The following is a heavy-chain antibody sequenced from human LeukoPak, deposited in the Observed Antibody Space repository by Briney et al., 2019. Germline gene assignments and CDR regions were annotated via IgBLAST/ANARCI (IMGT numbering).Heavy chain of an antibody. D-gene: IGHD1-1*01. Sequence: SETLSLTCSVSDDSITMYYWTWIRHPPGKGLERIGYVDPTGSTNFNPSLNGRVSRSRDTAKNLFSLRLRSVTAADTAVYFCARGRVSSSTRYSTSYYYFYMDVWGKGTTVTVSS. CDR3: ARGRVSSSTRYSTSYYYFYMDV. CDR2: VDPTGST. J-gene: IGHJ6*03. CDR1: DDSITMYY. V-gene: IGHV4-59*01.